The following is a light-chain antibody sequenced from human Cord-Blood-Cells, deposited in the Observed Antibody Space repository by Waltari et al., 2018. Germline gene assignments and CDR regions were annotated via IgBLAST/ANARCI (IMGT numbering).Light chain of an antibody. J-gene: IGLJ1*01. V-gene: IGLV3-1*01. Sequence: SYELTQPPSVSVSPGQTASITCSGDKLGEKYACWYRQKPGQSPVLVIYQDSKRPSGIPERFSGSNSGNTATLTISGTQAMDEADYYCQAWDSSTYVFGTGTKVTVL. CDR2: QDS. CDR1: KLGEKY. CDR3: QAWDSSTYV.